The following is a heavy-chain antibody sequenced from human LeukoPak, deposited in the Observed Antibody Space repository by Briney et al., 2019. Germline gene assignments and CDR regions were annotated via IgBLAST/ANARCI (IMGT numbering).Heavy chain of an antibody. CDR3: AKKVGLVSAPLYYFDV. V-gene: IGHV3-23*01. J-gene: IGHJ4*02. D-gene: IGHD5/OR15-5a*01. CDR2: ISGPGGSW. CDR1: GFTFSSYA. Sequence: GGSLRLSCAASGFTFSSYAMSWFRQAPGKGLEWVSAISGPGGSWDYADSVKGRFTISRDNSKNTLFLQMNSLRAEDTAIYYCAKKVGLVSAPLYYFDVWGQGTLVTVSS.